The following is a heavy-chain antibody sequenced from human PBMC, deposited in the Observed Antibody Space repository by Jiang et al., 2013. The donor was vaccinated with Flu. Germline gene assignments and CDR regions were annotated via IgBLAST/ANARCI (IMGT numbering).Heavy chain of an antibody. CDR3: ATGGKGPFDY. V-gene: IGHV4-31*03. Sequence: YGSGLVKPSQTLSLTCTVSGGSISSGGYYWSWIRQHPGKGLEWIGYIYYSGSTYYNPSLKSRVTISVDTSKNQFSLKLSSVTAADTAVYYCATGGKGPFDYWGRGNPGHRLL. CDR1: GGSISSGGYY. CDR2: IYYSGST. J-gene: IGHJ4*02. D-gene: IGHD4-23*01.